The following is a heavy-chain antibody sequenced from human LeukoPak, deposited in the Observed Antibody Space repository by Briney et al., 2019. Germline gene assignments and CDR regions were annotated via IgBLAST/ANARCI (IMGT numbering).Heavy chain of an antibody. D-gene: IGHD2-15*01. CDR1: GYTFTAYY. CDR2: INPNSGVT. Sequence: ASVKVSCKASGYTFTAYYMHWVRQAPGQGLEWMGWINPNSGVTNYAQKLQGRVTMTTDTSTSTAYMELRSLRSDDTAVYYCARVLGIVVVVAAHGTIDYWGQGTLVTVSS. V-gene: IGHV1-2*02. J-gene: IGHJ4*02. CDR3: ARVLGIVVVVAAHGTIDY.